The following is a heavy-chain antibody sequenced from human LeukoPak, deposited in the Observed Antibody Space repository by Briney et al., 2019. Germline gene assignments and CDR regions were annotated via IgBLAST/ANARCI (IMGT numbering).Heavy chain of an antibody. CDR3: ARSSSGWYNWFDP. Sequence: GRSLRLSCAASGFTFSSYSMNWVRQAPGKGLEWVSYISSSSSTIYYADSVKGRFTISRDNAKNSLYLQMNSLRNEDTAVYYCARSSSGWYNWFDPWGQGTLVTVSS. CDR1: GFTFSSYS. J-gene: IGHJ5*02. V-gene: IGHV3-48*02. D-gene: IGHD6-19*01. CDR2: ISSSSSTI.